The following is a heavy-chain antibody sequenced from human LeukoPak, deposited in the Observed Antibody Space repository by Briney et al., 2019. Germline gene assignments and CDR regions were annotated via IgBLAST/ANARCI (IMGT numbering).Heavy chain of an antibody. V-gene: IGHV1-2*02. D-gene: IGHD3-10*01. J-gene: IGHJ4*02. CDR2: INPNSGGT. CDR1: GYTFTGYY. CDR3: ARESGSGWTVGGY. Sequence: ASVKVSCKASGYTFTGYYMHWVRQAPGQGLEWMGWINPNSGGTNYAQKFQGRVTMTRDTSISTAYMELSRLTSDDTAVFYCARESGSGWTVGGYWGQGALVTVSS.